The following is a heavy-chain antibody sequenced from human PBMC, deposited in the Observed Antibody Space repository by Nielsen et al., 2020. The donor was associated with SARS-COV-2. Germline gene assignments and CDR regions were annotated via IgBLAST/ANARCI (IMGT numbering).Heavy chain of an antibody. CDR3: AKDFNPYCSGGSCYSFVFDY. D-gene: IGHD2-15*01. CDR2: ISYDGSNK. J-gene: IGHJ4*02. CDR1: GFTFSSYG. Sequence: GESLKISCAASGFTFSSYGMHWVRQAPGKGLEWVAVISYDGSNKYYADSVKGRFTISRDNSKNTLYLQMNSLRAEDTAVYYCAKDFNPYCSGGSCYSFVFDYWGQGTLVTVSS. V-gene: IGHV3-30*18.